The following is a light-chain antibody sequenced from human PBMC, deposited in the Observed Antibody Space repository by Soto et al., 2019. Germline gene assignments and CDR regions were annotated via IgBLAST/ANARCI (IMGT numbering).Light chain of an antibody. CDR2: GAS. CDR3: QQYGSSPRT. CDR1: QSVSSSY. V-gene: IGKV3-20*01. Sequence: EIVLTQSRGALYLSPGERATLSCGASQSVSSSYLAWYQQKPGQAPRLLIYGASTRATGIPDRFSGSGSGTDITLTISRLEPEDFAVYYCQQYGSSPRTFGQGTKVEIK. J-gene: IGKJ1*01.